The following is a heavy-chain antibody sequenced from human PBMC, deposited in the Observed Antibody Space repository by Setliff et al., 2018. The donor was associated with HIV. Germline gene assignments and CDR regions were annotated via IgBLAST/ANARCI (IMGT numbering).Heavy chain of an antibody. CDR3: AKMHTAMDPDTFDI. V-gene: IGHV3-30*02. J-gene: IGHJ3*02. CDR2: IRYDGSYR. CDR1: GFTFISYG. Sequence: GGSLRLSCAVSGFTFISYGMYWVRQAPGKGLEWVAFIRYDGSYRYYVDSVKGRFTISRDNSKNTMFLQMNSLRVEDRAIYYCAKMHTAMDPDTFDIWGQGTMVTVSS. D-gene: IGHD5-18*01.